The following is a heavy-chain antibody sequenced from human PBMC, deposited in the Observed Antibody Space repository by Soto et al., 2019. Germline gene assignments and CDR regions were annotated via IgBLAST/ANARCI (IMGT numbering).Heavy chain of an antibody. CDR3: ARVWLRRGRSGWDPVHFWYFDL. Sequence: ASVKVSCKASGYTFTSYSMHWVRQAPGQRFEWMGCINPDTGNTKYAQKSQARATITRATPASTAYMALRRRRLDTTAVYNCARVWLRRGRSGWDPVHFWYFDLWGRGALVNVSS. D-gene: IGHD6-19*01. CDR1: GYTFTSYS. V-gene: IGHV1-3*01. J-gene: IGHJ2*01. CDR2: INPDTGNT.